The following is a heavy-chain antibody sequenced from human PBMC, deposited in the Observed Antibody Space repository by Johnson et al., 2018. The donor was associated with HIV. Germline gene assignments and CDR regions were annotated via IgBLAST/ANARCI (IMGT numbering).Heavy chain of an antibody. CDR3: VSGTQQLLLGTRAFDL. CDR1: GFTVSSKY. J-gene: IGHJ3*01. CDR2: IFSGGNT. V-gene: IGHV3-66*01. D-gene: IGHD6-13*01. Sequence: VQLVESGGGLVQPGGSLRLSCAASGFTVSSKYMTWVRQAPGKGLEWVSGIFSGGNTYYADSVKGRFTISRDNSKNTLYLQMNSLRAEDTAIYYGVSGTQQLLLGTRAFDLWGLGTMVTVSS.